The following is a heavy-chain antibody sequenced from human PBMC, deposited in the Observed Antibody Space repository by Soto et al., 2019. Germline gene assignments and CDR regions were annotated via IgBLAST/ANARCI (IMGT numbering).Heavy chain of an antibody. CDR1: GLTFSSYA. D-gene: IGHD1-1*01. J-gene: IGHJ6*02. CDR3: ARDRLRYNWNDFPYYYYGMDV. V-gene: IGHV3-30-3*01. Sequence: QVQLVESGGGVVQPGRSLRLSCAASGLTFSSYAMHWVRQAPGKGREWVAVISYDGSNKYYADSVKGRFTISRDNSKNTLYLQMNSLRAEDTAVYYCARDRLRYNWNDFPYYYYGMDVSGQGTTVTVSS. CDR2: ISYDGSNK.